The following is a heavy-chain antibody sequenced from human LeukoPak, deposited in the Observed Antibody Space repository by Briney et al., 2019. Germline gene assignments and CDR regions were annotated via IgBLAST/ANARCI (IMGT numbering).Heavy chain of an antibody. D-gene: IGHD2-2*01. CDR2: NNHRGST. V-gene: IGHV4-34*01. CDR3: ARGIVVVPAAKEYFDL. Sequence: SEPLTLTCAVYGGSFSGYYWSWIRQPPGKGREGIGENNHRGSTNYNRSFESRVTISVDTSKNQFSLKLSSVTAADTAVYYCARGIVVVPAAKEYFDLWGRGTLATVSS. CDR1: GGSFSGYY. J-gene: IGHJ2*01.